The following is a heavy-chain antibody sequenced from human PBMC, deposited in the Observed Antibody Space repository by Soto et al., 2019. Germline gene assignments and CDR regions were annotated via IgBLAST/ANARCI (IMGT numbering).Heavy chain of an antibody. Sequence: GASVKVSCKASGYTFTSYGISWVRQAPGQGLEWMGWISAYNGNTNYAQKLQGRVTMTTDTSTSTAYMELRSLRSDDTAVYYCARDNSQNYGPPAARSWFHPWGQGTPVTVSS. CDR1: GYTFTSYG. V-gene: IGHV1-18*04. CDR3: ARDNSQNYGPPAARSWFHP. CDR2: ISAYNGNT. J-gene: IGHJ5*02. D-gene: IGHD4-17*01.